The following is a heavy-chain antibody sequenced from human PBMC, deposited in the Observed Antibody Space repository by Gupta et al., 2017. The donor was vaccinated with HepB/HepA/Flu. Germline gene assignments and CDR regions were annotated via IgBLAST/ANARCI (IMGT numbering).Heavy chain of an antibody. CDR3: AKDQGMYYYDSSGYLEAFDI. CDR2: ISGSGGST. Sequence: EVQLLESGGGLVQPGGSLRLSCAASGFTFSSYAMSWVRQAPGKGLEWVSAISGSGGSTYYADSVKGRFTISRDNSKNTLYLQMNSLRAEDTAVYYCAKDQGMYYYDSSGYLEAFDIWGQGTMVTVSS. V-gene: IGHV3-23*01. J-gene: IGHJ3*02. CDR1: GFTFSSYA. D-gene: IGHD3-22*01.